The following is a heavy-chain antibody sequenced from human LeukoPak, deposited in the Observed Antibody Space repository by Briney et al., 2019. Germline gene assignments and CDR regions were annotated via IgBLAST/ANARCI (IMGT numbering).Heavy chain of an antibody. J-gene: IGHJ3*02. CDR3: ARAGKIMITMVRGALASSDGFDI. V-gene: IGHV1-2*02. Sequence: ASVKVSCKASGYTFTGYYIHWVRQAPGQGLEWMGRINPNSGGTKYAQKFQDRVTMTRDTSISTAYMELSRLRSDDTAVYYCARAGKIMITMVRGALASSDGFDIWGQGKMVTVSS. D-gene: IGHD3-10*01. CDR2: INPNSGGT. CDR1: GYTFTGYY.